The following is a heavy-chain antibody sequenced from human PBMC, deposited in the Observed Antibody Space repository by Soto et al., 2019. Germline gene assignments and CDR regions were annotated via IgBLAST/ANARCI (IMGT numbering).Heavy chain of an antibody. CDR1: GFICSSYD. CDR3: AKATATGGGAFDI. J-gene: IGHJ3*02. V-gene: IGHV3-23*01. Sequence: ARGSLRLSCAASGFICSSYDMSWVRQAPGKGLEWVSTILVGGSTHYEDSVKGRFTISRDRSKNTLYLQMNSLTAGDTAVYYCAKATATGGGAFDICGQGTMVTVSS. D-gene: IGHD2-8*02. CDR2: ILVGGST.